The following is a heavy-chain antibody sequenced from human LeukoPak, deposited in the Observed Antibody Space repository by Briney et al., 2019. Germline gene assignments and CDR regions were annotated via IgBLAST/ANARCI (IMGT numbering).Heavy chain of an antibody. V-gene: IGHV1-69*05. CDR3: ARGRDGYKIFDY. CDR1: GGTFSSYA. D-gene: IGHD5-24*01. J-gene: IGHJ4*02. CDR2: IIPIFGTA. Sequence: ASVKVSCKASGGTFSSYAISWVRQAPGQGLEWMGGIIPIFGTANYAQKFQGRVTITTDETTSTAYMELSSLKASDTAMYYCARGRDGYKIFDYWGQGTLVTVSS.